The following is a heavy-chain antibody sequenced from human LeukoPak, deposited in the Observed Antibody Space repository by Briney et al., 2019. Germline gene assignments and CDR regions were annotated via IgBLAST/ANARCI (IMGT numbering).Heavy chain of an antibody. J-gene: IGHJ4*02. CDR1: GASMNTHY. Sequence: SETLSLTCAVSGASMNTHYWSWIRQPPGKGLEWIGYMLDTVTTKDNPSLKSQFTLSADTSKNQFSLRLTSVTAADTAVYYCATIKRGNIFGYFDFWGQGIPVTVSS. CDR2: MLDTVTT. V-gene: IGHV4-59*11. CDR3: ATIKRGNIFGYFDF. D-gene: IGHD5-18*01.